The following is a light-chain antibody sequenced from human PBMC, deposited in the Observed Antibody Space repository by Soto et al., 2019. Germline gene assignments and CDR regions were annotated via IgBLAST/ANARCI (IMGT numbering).Light chain of an antibody. CDR2: DVS. Sequence: QSVLTQPASVSGAPGPAITLSCPGNNSEFGFYNSVSWYQHYPGKTPKLMIHDVSNRPSGVSNRFSGSKSGNTASLTISGLQAEDEADYYCSSYTSSSSYVFGSGTKVTVL. J-gene: IGLJ1*01. V-gene: IGLV2-14*03. CDR1: NSEFGFYNS. CDR3: SSYTSSSSYV.